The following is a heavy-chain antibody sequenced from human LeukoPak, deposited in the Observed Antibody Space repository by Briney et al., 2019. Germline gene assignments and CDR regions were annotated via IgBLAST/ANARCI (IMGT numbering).Heavy chain of an antibody. CDR3: ARVLGDTAMVGYYYYMDV. CDR1: GFTVSSNY. D-gene: IGHD5-18*01. Sequence: GGSLRLSCAASGFTVSSNYTSWVRQAPGKGLEWVSSISSSSSYIYYADSVKGRFTISRDNAKNSLYLQMNSLRAEDTAVYYCARVLGDTAMVGYYYYMDVWGKGTTVTVSS. J-gene: IGHJ6*03. V-gene: IGHV3-21*01. CDR2: ISSSSSYI.